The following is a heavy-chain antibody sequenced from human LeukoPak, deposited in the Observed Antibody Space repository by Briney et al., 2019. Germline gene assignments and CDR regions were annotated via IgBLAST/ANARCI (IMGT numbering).Heavy chain of an antibody. D-gene: IGHD3-22*01. CDR2: IRYDGSNK. CDR1: GFTFSSYG. CDR3: AKDLEAYYYDSSGYLY. J-gene: IGHJ4*02. Sequence: PGGSLRLSCAAAGFTFSSYGMHWVRQAPGKGLEWVAFIRYDGSNKYYADSVKGRFTISRDNSKNTLYLQMNSMRAEDTAVYYCAKDLEAYYYDSSGYLYWGQGTLVTVSS. V-gene: IGHV3-30*02.